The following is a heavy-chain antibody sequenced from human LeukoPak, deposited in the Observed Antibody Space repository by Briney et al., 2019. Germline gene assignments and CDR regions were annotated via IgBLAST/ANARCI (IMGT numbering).Heavy chain of an antibody. CDR2: IYYSGST. CDR3: ASGRALGYCSGGSCWRGYFDY. V-gene: IGHV4-59*01. D-gene: IGHD2-15*01. Sequence: SETLSLTCTVSGGSMSSYYWSWIRQPPGKGLEWIGYIYYSGSTNYNPSLKSRVTISVDTSKNQFSLKLSSVTAADTAVYYCASGRALGYCSGGSCWRGYFDYWGQGTLVTVSS. CDR1: GGSMSSYY. J-gene: IGHJ4*02.